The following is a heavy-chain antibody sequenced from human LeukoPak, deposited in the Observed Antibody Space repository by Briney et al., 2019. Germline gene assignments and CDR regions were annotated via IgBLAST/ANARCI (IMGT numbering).Heavy chain of an antibody. Sequence: GGSLRLSCAASGINFSGYAMHWVRQAPGKGLEWVAIISYDGSNKNYADSVKGRFTISRDNSKNTLYLQMNSLRAEDTALYYCAKDGLYYDGSEHVYYFDSWGQGTLVTVSS. D-gene: IGHD3-22*01. V-gene: IGHV3-30*04. CDR2: ISYDGSNK. CDR3: AKDGLYYDGSEHVYYFDS. CDR1: GINFSGYA. J-gene: IGHJ4*02.